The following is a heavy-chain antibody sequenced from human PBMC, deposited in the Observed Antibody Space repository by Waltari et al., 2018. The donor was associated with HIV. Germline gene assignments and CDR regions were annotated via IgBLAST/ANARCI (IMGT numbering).Heavy chain of an antibody. CDR1: GGSLSSSSYY. Sequence: QLQLQESGPGLVKPSETLSLTCTVSGGSLSSSSYYWGWIRQPPGKGLEWIGSIYYSGSTYYNPSLKSPVTISVDTSKNQFSLKLSSVTAADTAVYYCARHLWGSSGWYYFDYWGQGTLVTVSS. CDR2: IYYSGST. CDR3: ARHLWGSSGWYYFDY. D-gene: IGHD6-19*01. J-gene: IGHJ4*02. V-gene: IGHV4-39*01.